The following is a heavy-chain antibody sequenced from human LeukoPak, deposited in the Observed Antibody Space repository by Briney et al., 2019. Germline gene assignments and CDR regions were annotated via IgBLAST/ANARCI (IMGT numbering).Heavy chain of an antibody. V-gene: IGHV3-53*05. CDR3: ARDPRRRGYSYGTDY. CDR2: IYSGGST. J-gene: IGHJ4*02. D-gene: IGHD5-18*01. CDR1: GFTVSSNY. Sequence: GGSLRLSCAASGFTVSSNYMSWDRQAPGKGLEWVSVIYSGGSTYYADSVKGRFTISRDNSKNTLYLQMNSLRAEDTAVYYCARDPRRRGYSYGTDYWGQGTLVTVSS.